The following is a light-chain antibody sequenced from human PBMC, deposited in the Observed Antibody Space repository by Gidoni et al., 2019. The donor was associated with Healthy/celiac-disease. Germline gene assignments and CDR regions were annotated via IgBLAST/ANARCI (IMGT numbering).Light chain of an antibody. V-gene: IGKV1-27*01. Sequence: DIQMTQTPSSLSASVGDRVTITCRASQGISNYLAWYQQKPGKVPKLLIYAAPTLQSGVPSRFSGSGSGTDFTLTISSLQPEDVATYYCQKYNSAPSITFXQXTRLXIK. CDR3: QKYNSAPSIT. CDR2: AAP. J-gene: IGKJ5*01. CDR1: QGISNY.